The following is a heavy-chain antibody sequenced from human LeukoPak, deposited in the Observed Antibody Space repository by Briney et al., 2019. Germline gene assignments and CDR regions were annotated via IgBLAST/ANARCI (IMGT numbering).Heavy chain of an antibody. D-gene: IGHD6-6*01. V-gene: IGHV4-34*01. CDR1: GGSFSGYH. Sequence: SETLSLTCAVYGGSFSGYHWSWIRQPPGKGLEWIGEINHSGSTNYNPSLKSRVTISVDTSKNQFSLKLSSVTAADTAVYYCARGQSIAARLIYYYYGMDVWGQGTTVTVSS. CDR3: ARGQSIAARLIYYYYGMDV. J-gene: IGHJ6*02. CDR2: INHSGST.